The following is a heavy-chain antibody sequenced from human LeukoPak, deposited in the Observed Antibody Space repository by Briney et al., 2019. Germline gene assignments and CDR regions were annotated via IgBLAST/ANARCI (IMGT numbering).Heavy chain of an antibody. CDR3: TAQLYDYVWGSYLYFDY. J-gene: IGHJ4*02. Sequence: GGSLRLSCAASGFTFSSYALSWVRQAPGKGLEWVSAISGSGGSTYYADSVKGRFTISRDNSKNTLYLQMNSLRAEDTAVYYCTAQLYDYVWGSYLYFDYWGQGTLVTVSS. D-gene: IGHD3-16*02. CDR2: ISGSGGST. V-gene: IGHV3-23*01. CDR1: GFTFSSYA.